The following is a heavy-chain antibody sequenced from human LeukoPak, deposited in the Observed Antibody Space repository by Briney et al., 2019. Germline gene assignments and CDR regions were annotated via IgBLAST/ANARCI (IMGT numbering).Heavy chain of an antibody. J-gene: IGHJ5*02. D-gene: IGHD2-15*01. CDR3: EKDPYCSGGSCYVFTS. Sequence: PGGSLRLSCAASGFTFSSYGMHWVRQAPGKGLEWVAVISYDGSNKYYADSVKGRFTISRDNSKNTLYLQMNSLRAEDTAVYYCEKDPYCSGGSCYVFTSWGQGTLVTVSS. CDR1: GFTFSSYG. CDR2: ISYDGSNK. V-gene: IGHV3-30*18.